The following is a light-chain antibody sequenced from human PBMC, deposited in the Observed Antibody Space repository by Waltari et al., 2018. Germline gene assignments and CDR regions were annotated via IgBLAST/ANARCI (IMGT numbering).Light chain of an antibody. J-gene: IGKJ4*01. CDR1: QPISIY. CDR2: TVS. CDR3: QEIYSTSRTVT. V-gene: IGKV1-39*01. Sequence: DIQMTQSPSSLSASVGDSITITCHAIQPISIYLKWYQQKPGKASKLLIYTVSTLQSWVPSRFSGSGSVTEFTLNISSLQPEDFATYYCQEIYSTSRTVTFGGGTKVEI.